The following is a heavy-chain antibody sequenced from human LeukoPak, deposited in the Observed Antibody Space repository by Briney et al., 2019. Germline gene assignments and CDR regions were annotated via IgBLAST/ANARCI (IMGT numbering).Heavy chain of an antibody. CDR3: ARESGGSGYFFDS. D-gene: IGHD3-3*01. CDR1: GFTFNTYN. J-gene: IGHJ4*02. CDR2: ISSNSEFI. Sequence: GGSLRLSCAASGFTFNTYNMNWVRQAPGKGLEWVSPISSNSEFIFYADSVKGRFTISRDNAKNSLYLQMHSLRAEDTAVYYCARESGGSGYFFDSWGQGALVTVSS. V-gene: IGHV3-21*01.